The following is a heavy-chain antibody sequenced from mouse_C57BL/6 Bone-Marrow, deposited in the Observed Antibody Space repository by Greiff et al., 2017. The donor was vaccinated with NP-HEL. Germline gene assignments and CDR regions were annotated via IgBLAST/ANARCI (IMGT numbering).Heavy chain of an antibody. CDR1: GYTFTSYG. V-gene: IGHV1-81*01. D-gene: IGHD1-1*01. J-gene: IGHJ2*01. Sequence: QVPLQQSGAELARPGASVKLSCKASGYTFTSYGISWVKQRTGQGLEWIGEIYPRSGNTYYNEKFKGKATLTADKSSSTAYMELSSLTSEYSAVYFCARDGLLPDNWGQGTTLTVSS. CDR3: ARDGLLPDN. CDR2: IYPRSGNT.